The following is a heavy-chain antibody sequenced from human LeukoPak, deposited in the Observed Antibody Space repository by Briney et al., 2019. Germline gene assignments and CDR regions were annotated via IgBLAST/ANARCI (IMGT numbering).Heavy chain of an antibody. CDR1: GGSFSGYY. CDR3: ARGPRGSLYYYYYMDV. V-gene: IGHV4-34*01. Sequence: SETLSLTCAVYGGSFSGYYWSWIRQPTGKGLEWIGEINHSGSTNYNPSLKSRVTISVDTSKNQFSLKLSSVTAADTAVYYCARGPRGSLYYYYYMDVWGKGTTVTVSS. CDR2: INHSGST. J-gene: IGHJ6*03.